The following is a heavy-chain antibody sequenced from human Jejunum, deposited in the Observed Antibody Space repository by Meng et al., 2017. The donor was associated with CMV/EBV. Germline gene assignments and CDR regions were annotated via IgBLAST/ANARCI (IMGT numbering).Heavy chain of an antibody. CDR3: AKVASIAVAGTFNIDY. D-gene: IGHD6-19*01. CDR1: FKFSSYA. CDR2: ISGSGGAT. V-gene: IGHV3-23*01. Sequence: FKFSSYAMSWVRQAPGKGLEWVSGISGSGGATYYADSVKGRFTISRDNSKNTLYLQMSSLRAEDTAIFYCAKVASIAVAGTFNIDYWGQGTLVTVSS. J-gene: IGHJ4*02.